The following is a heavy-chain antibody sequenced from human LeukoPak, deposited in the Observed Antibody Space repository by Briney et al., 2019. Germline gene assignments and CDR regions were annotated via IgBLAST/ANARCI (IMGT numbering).Heavy chain of an antibody. CDR2: ISGSGGST. CDR1: GFTFSSYA. CDR3: AKCLTRYHSNYPLVFDY. D-gene: IGHD4-11*01. Sequence: GGSLRLSCAASGFTFSSYAMSWVRQAPGKGLEWVSAISGSGGSTYYADSVKGRFTISRDNSKNTLYLQMNSLRAEDTAVYYCAKCLTRYHSNYPLVFDYWGPGTLVTVSS. J-gene: IGHJ4*02. V-gene: IGHV3-23*01.